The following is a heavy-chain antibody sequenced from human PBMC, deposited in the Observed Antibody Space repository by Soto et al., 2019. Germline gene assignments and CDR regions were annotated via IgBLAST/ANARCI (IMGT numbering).Heavy chain of an antibody. CDR1: WFPFYDHL. J-gene: IGHJ4*02. CDR2: IKQDGSEK. V-gene: IGHV3-7*04. D-gene: IGHD4-17*01. Sequence: GGGPRLSPATPWFPFYDHLVSWVPPAPGKGRERGANIKQDGSEKYYVDSVKGRFTISRDNAKNSLYLQMNSLRAEDTAVYYCARDLASTTIPNYWGQGTLVTVSS. CDR3: ARDLASTTIPNY.